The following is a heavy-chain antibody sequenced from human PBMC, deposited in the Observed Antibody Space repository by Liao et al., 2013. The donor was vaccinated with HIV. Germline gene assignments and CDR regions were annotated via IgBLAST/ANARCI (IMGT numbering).Heavy chain of an antibody. V-gene: IGHV4-59*01. Sequence: QVKLQESGPGLVKPSETLSLTCTVSVGSINGSYWSWIRQPPGEGLEWIGYIYYTGSTHYSPSLKSRISISVDTSKNQVSLKLTSVTAADTAVYYCARRSDWFDPWGQGTLVTVSS. CDR2: IYYTGST. J-gene: IGHJ5*02. D-gene: IGHD6-25*01. CDR1: VGSINGSY. CDR3: ARRSDWFDP.